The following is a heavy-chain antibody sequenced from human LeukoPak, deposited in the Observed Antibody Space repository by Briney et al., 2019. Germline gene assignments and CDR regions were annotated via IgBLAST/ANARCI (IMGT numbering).Heavy chain of an antibody. CDR3: ARQGYDFWSGYYIYPGDYQFDY. D-gene: IGHD3-3*01. Sequence: ETLSLTCTVSGGSMSSYYWSWIRQPPGKGLEWMGIIYPGDSDTRYSPSFQGQVTISADKSISTAYLQWSSLKASDTAMYYCARQGYDFWSGYYIYPGDYQFDYWGQGTLVTVSS. J-gene: IGHJ4*02. V-gene: IGHV5-51*01. CDR2: IYPGDSDT. CDR1: GGSMSSYY.